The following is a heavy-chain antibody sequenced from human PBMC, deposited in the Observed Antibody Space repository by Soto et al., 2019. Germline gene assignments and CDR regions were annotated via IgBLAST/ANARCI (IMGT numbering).Heavy chain of an antibody. CDR1: GFTVSSNY. CDR3: ARVFGALTTPYNWFDP. Sequence: GGSLRLSCAASGFTVSSNYMSWVRQAPGKGLEWVSVIYSGGSTYYADSVKGRFTISRDNSKNTLYLQMNSLRAEDTAVYYCARVFGALTTPYNWFDPWGQGTLVTFSS. D-gene: IGHD3-16*01. CDR2: IYSGGST. V-gene: IGHV3-53*01. J-gene: IGHJ5*02.